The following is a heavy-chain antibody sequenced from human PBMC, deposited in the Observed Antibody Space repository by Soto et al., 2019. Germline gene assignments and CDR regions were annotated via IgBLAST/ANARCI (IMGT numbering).Heavy chain of an antibody. V-gene: IGHV4-4*02. CDR1: GTSVSSTYW. CDR2: IYHTGST. Sequence: QVQLKQSGPGLVRPSGTLSLTCAVSGTSVSSTYWWTWVRQVPGKGLEWIGEIYHTGSTKYNPSFTSRVSMSVDKTTNEFSLKLRSVTAADTAVYYCATVPPRIVVVLAEFPPWGQGVTVTVSS. D-gene: IGHD2-21*01. CDR3: ATVPPRIVVVLAEFPP. J-gene: IGHJ5*02.